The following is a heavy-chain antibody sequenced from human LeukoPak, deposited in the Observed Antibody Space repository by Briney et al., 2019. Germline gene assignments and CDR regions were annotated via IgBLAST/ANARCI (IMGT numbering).Heavy chain of an antibody. J-gene: IGHJ6*03. CDR1: GGSISSYY. D-gene: IGHD1-7*01. CDR3: ARVVVELRGDYYYYMDV. Sequence: PSETLSLTCTVSGGSISSYYWSWIRQPAGKGLEWIGRIYTSGSTNYNPSLKSRVTMSVDTSKNQFSLKLSSVTAGDTAVYYCARVVVELRGDYYYYMDVWGKGTTVTVSS. V-gene: IGHV4-4*07. CDR2: IYTSGST.